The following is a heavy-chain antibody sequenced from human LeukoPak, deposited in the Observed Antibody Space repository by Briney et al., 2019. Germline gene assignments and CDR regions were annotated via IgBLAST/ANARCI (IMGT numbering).Heavy chain of an antibody. D-gene: IGHD2-21*02. CDR1: GYTFINYA. Sequence: VASVKVSFKASGYTFINYAIHWVRQAPGQGRAGMGWINPKTENPTYVQTLTERLVFSLDTSINTPYLQISSLTAEDTAVYYCARDDGDYSYCYCVEGWGKGTTVIVPS. V-gene: IGHV7-4-1*02. CDR3: ARDDGDYSYCYCVEG. CDR2: INPKTENP. J-gene: IGHJ6*03.